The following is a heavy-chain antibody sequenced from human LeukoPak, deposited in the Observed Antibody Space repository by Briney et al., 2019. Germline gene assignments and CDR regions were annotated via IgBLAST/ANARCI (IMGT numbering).Heavy chain of an antibody. CDR1: GYTSTNYY. V-gene: IGHV1-46*01. CDR2: INPRGGAT. Sequence: ASVKVSCKASGYTSTNYYMHWMRQAPGQGPEWMGIINPRGGATDYAQKFQDRVTMTSDTSTSTVYLQLNSLRSEDTAVYFCARVGVTAATADYWGQGTLVTVSS. CDR3: ARVGVTAATADY. J-gene: IGHJ4*02. D-gene: IGHD6-25*01.